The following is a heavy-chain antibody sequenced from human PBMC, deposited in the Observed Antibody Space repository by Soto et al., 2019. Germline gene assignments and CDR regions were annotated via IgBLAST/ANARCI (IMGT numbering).Heavy chain of an antibody. CDR3: ASGIAYRDFMLFYYVRYYFDY. D-gene: IGHD3-10*01. CDR1: GGSITSNNYY. V-gene: IGHV4-39*01. CDR2: IHYSGST. J-gene: IGHJ4*02. Sequence: SETLSLTCTVSGGSITSNNYYWAWIRQSPGKGLEWIGSIHYSGSTYYNPSLKSRVAMSVDTSKNQFSLQLTSLTAADTAVYFCASGIAYRDFMLFYYVRYYFDYWRQGNLVTVSS.